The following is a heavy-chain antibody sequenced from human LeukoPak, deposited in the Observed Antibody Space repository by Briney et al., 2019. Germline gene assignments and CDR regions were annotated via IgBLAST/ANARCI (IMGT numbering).Heavy chain of an antibody. CDR2: MNPNSGNT. J-gene: IGHJ4*02. V-gene: IGHV1-8*03. D-gene: IGHD3-3*01. Sequence: ASVKVSCKASGYTSTSYDINWVRQATGQGLEWMGWMNPNSGNTGYAQKFQGRVTITRNTSISTAYMELSSLRSEDTAVYYCARARRSRFLEWLPANPRSYYFDYWGQGTLVTVSS. CDR3: ARARRSRFLEWLPANPRSYYFDY. CDR1: GYTSTSYD.